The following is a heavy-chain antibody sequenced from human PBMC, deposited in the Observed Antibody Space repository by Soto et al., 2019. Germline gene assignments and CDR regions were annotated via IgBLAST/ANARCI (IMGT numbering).Heavy chain of an antibody. V-gene: IGHV4-61*01. J-gene: IGHJ4*02. CDR3: ARDIRGYSRAFDY. CDR1: GDSVSSDNYY. D-gene: IGHD5-18*01. Sequence: SETLSLTCTVSGDSVSSDNYYWTWIRQPPGKGLEWIGYTYSSGSTNYNPSLKSRVTISLDTSSNQFSLKLTSVTAADTAVYYCARDIRGYSRAFDYWGQGTLVTVSS. CDR2: TYSSGST.